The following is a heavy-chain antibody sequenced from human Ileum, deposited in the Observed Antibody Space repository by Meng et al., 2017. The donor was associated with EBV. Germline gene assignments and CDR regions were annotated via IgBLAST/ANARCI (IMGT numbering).Heavy chain of an antibody. CDR3: ASSDYYRSDY. CDR1: GGSISRSDW. Sequence: VQLQESGPGLVKTSETLSRSCAVSGGSISRSDWGSWVRQPPGKGLEWIGETSHSGSTNYSPSLKSRVTISLDKSKNQLSLKLNSVTAADTAVYYCASSDYYRSDYWGQGTLVTVSS. J-gene: IGHJ4*02. CDR2: TSHSGST. D-gene: IGHD3-22*01. V-gene: IGHV4-4*02.